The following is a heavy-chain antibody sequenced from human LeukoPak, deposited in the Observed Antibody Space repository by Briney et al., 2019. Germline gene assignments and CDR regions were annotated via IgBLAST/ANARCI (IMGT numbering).Heavy chain of an antibody. CDR2: INANSGGT. Sequence: ASVRVSCMASGYTFTDYYIHCGRQAPGQGLESMGWINANSGGTIYAQTFQGRVTMARDTSIGTAYMEVSRLRSDDTAVYYCARDRSALGYRQFDNWGPGTLVTVSS. J-gene: IGHJ4*02. V-gene: IGHV1-2*02. D-gene: IGHD5-18*01. CDR1: GYTFTDYY. CDR3: ARDRSALGYRQFDN.